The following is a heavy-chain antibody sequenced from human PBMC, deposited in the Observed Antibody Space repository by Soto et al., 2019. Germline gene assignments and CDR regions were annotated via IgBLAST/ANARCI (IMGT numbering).Heavy chain of an antibody. Sequence: ASVKVSWKASGYAFTGYYIHWVRQAPGQGLEWMGWINPNSGDTSYAQNFQGRVTMTRDTSISTAYMELSRLRSADTAVYSCASSLYCSSSFDYWGQGPLVTVSS. J-gene: IGHJ4*02. V-gene: IGHV1-2*02. CDR3: ASSLYCSSSFDY. CDR2: INPNSGDT. D-gene: IGHD6-13*01. CDR1: GYAFTGYY.